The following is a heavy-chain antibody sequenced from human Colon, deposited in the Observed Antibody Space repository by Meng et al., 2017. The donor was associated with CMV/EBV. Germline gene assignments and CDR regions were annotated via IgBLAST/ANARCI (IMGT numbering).Heavy chain of an antibody. J-gene: IGHJ4*02. Sequence: SRYLFIGHYLHWVRQAPGQGLEWMGWINPNSGVTKSSQRFRGRITMTRDTSISTAYMEVNRLTSDDTAIYFCARIPTDNLPDQHFDYWGQGTLVTVSS. CDR3: ARIPTDNLPDQHFDY. V-gene: IGHV1-2*02. CDR1: RYLFIGHY. CDR2: INPNSGVT.